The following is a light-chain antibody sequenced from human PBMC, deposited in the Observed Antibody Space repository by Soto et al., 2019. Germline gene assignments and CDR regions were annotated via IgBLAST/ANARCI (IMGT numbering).Light chain of an antibody. CDR2: DNY. V-gene: IGLV1-51*01. Sequence: QSVLTQPPSVSAAPGQRVTISCSGSSSNVGSNYVFWYQQLPGRAPKLLIYDNYKRPSGIPDRFSGSTSGTSATLAIAGLQTGDEADYYCDSWDNSLSVVLFGEGTKVTVL. J-gene: IGLJ2*01. CDR3: DSWDNSLSVVL. CDR1: SSNVGSNY.